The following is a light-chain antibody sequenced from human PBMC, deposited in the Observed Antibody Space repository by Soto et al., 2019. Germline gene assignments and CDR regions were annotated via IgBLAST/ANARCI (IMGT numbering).Light chain of an antibody. J-gene: IGKJ1*01. CDR2: KAS. CDR3: QQYDSYSLRT. V-gene: IGKV1-5*03. CDR1: QTITTS. Sequence: DIQMTQSPSTLSASVGDRVTITCRASQTITTSLAWYQQKPGKAPKLLIYKASSLESGVPSRFSGSGSGTEFTLTISSLQPDDFATYSGQQYDSYSLRTFGQGTMVEI.